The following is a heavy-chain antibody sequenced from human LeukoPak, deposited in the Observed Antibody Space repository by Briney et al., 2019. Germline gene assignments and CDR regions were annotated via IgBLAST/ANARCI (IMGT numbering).Heavy chain of an antibody. CDR2: ITVRSEKT. V-gene: IGHV3-23*01. J-gene: IGHJ4*02. CDR1: GFTFSNYA. CDR3: ATWHYDFWNGFYNSGPLDY. Sequence: GASLRLSCAASGFTFSNYAMSWVRQAPGKGLEWVSGITVRSEKTHYADSVKGRFTTSRDDSKNTLFLQMNSLRVEDTAIYYCATWHYDFWNGFYNSGPLDYWGQGTLVTVSS. D-gene: IGHD3-3*01.